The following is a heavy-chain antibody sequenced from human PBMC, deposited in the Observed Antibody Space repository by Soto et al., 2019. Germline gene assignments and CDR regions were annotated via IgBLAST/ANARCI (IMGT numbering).Heavy chain of an antibody. CDR2: ISSNGGST. CDR1: GFTFSSYA. J-gene: IGHJ5*02. D-gene: IGHD6-13*01. Sequence: PGGSLRLSCSASGFTFSSYAMHWVRQAPGKGLEYVSAISSNGGSTYYADSVKGRFTISRDNSKNTLYLQMSSLRAEDTAVYYCVKSSSWYVMDWFGPWGQGTPVTVSS. V-gene: IGHV3-64D*06. CDR3: VKSSSWYVMDWFGP.